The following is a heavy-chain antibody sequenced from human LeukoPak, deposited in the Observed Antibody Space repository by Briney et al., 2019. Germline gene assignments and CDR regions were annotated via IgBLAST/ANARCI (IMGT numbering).Heavy chain of an antibody. CDR3: ARDVCGGDCYSYYYYYMDV. D-gene: IGHD2-21*01. V-gene: IGHV1-2*02. Sequence: ASVKVSCKASGYTFTGYYMHWVRQAPGQGLEWMGWINPNSGGTNYAQKFQGRVTMTRDTSISTAYMELSRLRSDDTAVYYCARDVCGGDCYSYYYYYMDVWSKGTTVTVSS. J-gene: IGHJ6*03. CDR2: INPNSGGT. CDR1: GYTFTGYY.